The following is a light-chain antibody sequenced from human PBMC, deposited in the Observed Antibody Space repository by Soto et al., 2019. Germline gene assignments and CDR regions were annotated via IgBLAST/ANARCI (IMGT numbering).Light chain of an antibody. CDR3: QQRSNWPPWT. CDR2: DAS. CDR1: QSVSSY. V-gene: IGKV3-11*01. J-gene: IGKJ1*01. Sequence: IVLTQSPATLSLSPGARATLSCRASQSVSSYFAWYQQQPGQAPRLLIYDASNRATGTPARFSGSGSGTDFTLTISSLEPEDFAVYYWQQRSNWPPWTFGQGTKVEIK.